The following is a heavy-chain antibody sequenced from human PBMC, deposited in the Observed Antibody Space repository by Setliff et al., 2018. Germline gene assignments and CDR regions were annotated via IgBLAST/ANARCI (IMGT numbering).Heavy chain of an antibody. J-gene: IGHJ6*03. CDR1: GGSISSGGYY. CDR3: AREQSNYDFWSGYYGSYYYYMDV. V-gene: IGHV4-61*08. Sequence: SETLSLTCTVSGGSISSGGYYWSWIRQHPGKGLEWIGYIYYSGSTNYNPSLKSRVTISVDTSKNQFSPKLSSVTAADTAVYYCAREQSNYDFWSGYYGSYYYYMDVWGKGTTVTVSS. CDR2: IYYSGST. D-gene: IGHD3-3*01.